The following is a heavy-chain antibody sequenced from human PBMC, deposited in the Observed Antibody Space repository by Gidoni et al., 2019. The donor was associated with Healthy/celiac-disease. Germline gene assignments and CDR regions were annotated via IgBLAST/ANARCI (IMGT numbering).Heavy chain of an antibody. V-gene: IGHV4-38-2*02. D-gene: IGHD4-17*01. CDR3: ARDPFTTVTDSLEIDY. Sequence: HVQLQESGPGLVKPSETLSLTCAVSGYSISSGYYWGWIRQPPGKGLEWIGSIYHSGSTYYNPSLKSRVTISVDTSKNQFSLKLSSVTAADTAVYYCARDPFTTVTDSLEIDYWGQGTLVTVSS. CDR2: IYHSGST. CDR1: GYSISSGYY. J-gene: IGHJ4*02.